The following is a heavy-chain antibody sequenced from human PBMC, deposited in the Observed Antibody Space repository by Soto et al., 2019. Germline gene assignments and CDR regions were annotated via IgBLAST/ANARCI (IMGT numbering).Heavy chain of an antibody. D-gene: IGHD2-15*01. V-gene: IGHV1-2*02. Sequence: ASVKVSCKASGYTFIGYYMHWVRQAPGQGLEWMGWINPNSGVTNVAQKSQGRVTMTSDSSITTAYMDLSRLTSDDTAMYYCARDTGYCSGGGCYPSAYWGQGTLVTVSS. CDR3: ARDTGYCSGGGCYPSAY. CDR2: INPNSGVT. CDR1: GYTFIGYY. J-gene: IGHJ4*02.